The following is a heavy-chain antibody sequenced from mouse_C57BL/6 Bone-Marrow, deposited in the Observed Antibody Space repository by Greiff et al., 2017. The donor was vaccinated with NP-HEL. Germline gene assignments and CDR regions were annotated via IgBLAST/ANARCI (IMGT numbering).Heavy chain of an antibody. CDR3: TSDGYYNY. D-gene: IGHD2-3*01. J-gene: IGHJ2*01. V-gene: IGHV14-4*01. CDR2: IDPENGDT. CDR1: GFTIKDDY. Sequence: EVQLQQSGAELVRPGASVKLSCTASGFTIKDDYMHWVKQRPEQGLEWIGWIDPENGDTEYASKFQGKATITADTSSNTAYLQLSSLTSEDTAVYYCTSDGYYNYWGQGTTLTVSS.